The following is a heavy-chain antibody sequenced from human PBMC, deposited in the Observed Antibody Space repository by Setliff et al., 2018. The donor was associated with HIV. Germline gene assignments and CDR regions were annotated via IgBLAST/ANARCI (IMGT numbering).Heavy chain of an antibody. CDR2: IYNSGYT. V-gene: IGHV4-59*01. J-gene: IGHJ6*02. D-gene: IGHD5-12*01. CDR1: GAPISSYY. Sequence: PSETLSLTCKVSGAPISSYYWNWIRQPPGKGLEWIGYIYNSGYTNYKPSLKSRVTISLDTSKNQFSLNLRSATAADTAVYYCARGDGYRGNDAYYDSGMDVWGQGITVTVSS. CDR3: ARGDGYRGNDAYYDSGMDV.